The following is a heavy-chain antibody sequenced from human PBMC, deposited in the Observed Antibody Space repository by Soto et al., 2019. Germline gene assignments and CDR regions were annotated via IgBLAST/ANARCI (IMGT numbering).Heavy chain of an antibody. CDR2: IYRDGST. D-gene: IGHD3-10*01. J-gene: IGHJ6*02. CDR3: MRAHESGDFYGMSV. CDR1: SGTVSSGRHY. Sequence: SEDLPRTDTGSSGTVSSGRHYCGWFRQPPGKELEFLGYIYRDGSTLVNSSLKSRLTLSMEMSKNQFSLNLSSVTAADTAMYSCMRAHESGDFYGMSVWGPGTTVT. V-gene: IGHV4-61*01.